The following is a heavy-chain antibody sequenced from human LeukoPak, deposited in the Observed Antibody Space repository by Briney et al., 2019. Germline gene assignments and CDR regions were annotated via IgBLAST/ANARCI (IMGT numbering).Heavy chain of an antibody. CDR1: GFTFSNYD. Sequence: GGFLRLSCEASGFTFSNYDMHRVRQGPGKGLEWLAVISYDGSKKDYADSVKGRFTISRDDSENTLYLQMNSLRAEDTAVYYCAKSRLPYGSASYVRDWGQGTLVTVSS. CDR2: ISYDGSKK. D-gene: IGHD6-19*01. V-gene: IGHV3-30*18. J-gene: IGHJ4*02. CDR3: AKSRLPYGSASYVRD.